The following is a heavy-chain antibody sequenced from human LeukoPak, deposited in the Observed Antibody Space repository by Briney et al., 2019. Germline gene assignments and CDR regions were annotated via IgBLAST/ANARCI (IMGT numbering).Heavy chain of an antibody. CDR1: GLRFSDYS. D-gene: IGHD3-3*02. J-gene: IGHJ4*02. CDR3: AGDGAFRIYDY. Sequence: GGSLRLSCAASGLRFSDYSLNWVRQAPGKGLEWLSYISSSTSSETINYADSVTGRFTISRDDAKNSVYLQMSSLRADDTAVYYCAGDGAFRIYDYWGQGTLVTVSS. CDR2: ISSSTSSETI. V-gene: IGHV3-48*01.